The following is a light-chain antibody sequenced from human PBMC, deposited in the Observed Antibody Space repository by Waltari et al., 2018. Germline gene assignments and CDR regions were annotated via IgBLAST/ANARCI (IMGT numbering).Light chain of an antibody. V-gene: IGKV3-20*01. CDR3: QQHGTLPAT. CDR2: RAS. CDR1: QSVGSSS. J-gene: IGKJ1*01. Sequence: EIVLTQSPGTASLSPGVIVTLSCRASQSVGSSSLAWYQQKPGQAPRLVIYRASRRATGIPDRFSGSGSGTDFSLTISRLEPEDFAVYYCQQHGTLPATFGQGTKVEIK.